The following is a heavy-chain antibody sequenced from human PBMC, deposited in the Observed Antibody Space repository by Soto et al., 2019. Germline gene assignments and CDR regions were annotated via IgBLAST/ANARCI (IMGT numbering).Heavy chain of an antibody. V-gene: IGHV2-26*01. CDR2: IFSNEEK. Sequence: VTLRESGPELVKPTETLTLTCTVSGFALNNVKMGVSWIRQTPGKAPEWLAHIFSNEEKFYTPSLKTRLHISRDASRGQVVLSMTNMDPVDTGTYFCARAVLKSDYGTDWFGMDVWGPGATVTVSS. J-gene: IGHJ6*02. D-gene: IGHD3-9*01. CDR3: ARAVLKSDYGTDWFGMDV. CDR1: GFALNNVKMG.